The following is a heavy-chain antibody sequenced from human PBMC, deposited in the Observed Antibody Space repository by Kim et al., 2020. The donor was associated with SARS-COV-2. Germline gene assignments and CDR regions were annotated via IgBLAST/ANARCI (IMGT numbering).Heavy chain of an antibody. Sequence: GGSLRLSCAASGFTVSSNYMSWVRQAPGKGLEWVSVIYSGGSTYYADSVKGRFTISRHNSKNTLYLQMNSLRAEDTAVYYCASLGGQAAAYYYYMDVWGKGTTVTVSS. J-gene: IGHJ6*03. V-gene: IGHV3-53*01. CDR1: GFTVSSNY. D-gene: IGHD6-13*01. CDR3: ASLGGQAAAYYYYMDV. CDR2: IYSGGST.